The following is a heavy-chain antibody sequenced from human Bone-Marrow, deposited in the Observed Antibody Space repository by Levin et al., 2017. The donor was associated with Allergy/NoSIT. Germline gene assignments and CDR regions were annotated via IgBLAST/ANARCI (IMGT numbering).Heavy chain of an antibody. CDR1: GFALSSAW. Sequence: SCTASGFALSSAWMSWVRQAPGKGLEWVGRIKRKVDGETTDYAAPVQGRFTISRDDSRNTLYLQMNSLKTEDTAVYYCLRENYGADSWGQGTLVTVSS. D-gene: IGHD3-10*01. V-gene: IGHV3-15*01. J-gene: IGHJ4*02. CDR2: IKRKVDGETT. CDR3: LRENYGADS.